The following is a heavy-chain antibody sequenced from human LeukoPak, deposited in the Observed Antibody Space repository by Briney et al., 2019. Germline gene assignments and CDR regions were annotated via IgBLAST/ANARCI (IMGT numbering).Heavy chain of an antibody. J-gene: IGHJ4*02. V-gene: IGHV3-73*01. CDR1: GFIFSGSA. CDR2: IRSKANNYAT. CDR3: ARVGDGYRRYFDY. Sequence: PGGSLRLSCAASGFIFSGSAIHWVRQASGKGLEWVGRIRSKANNYATAYAASVKGRFTISRDDSKNTAYLQMDSLKTEDTAVYYCARVGDGYRRYFDYWGQGTLVTVSS. D-gene: IGHD5-24*01.